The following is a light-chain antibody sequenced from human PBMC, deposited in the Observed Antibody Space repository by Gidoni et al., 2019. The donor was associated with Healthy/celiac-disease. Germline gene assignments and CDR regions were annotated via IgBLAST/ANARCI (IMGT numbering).Light chain of an antibody. V-gene: IGKV1-39*01. CDR2: AAA. Sequence: DIVMTQSPSTLSASVGDRVTLTCRASQSISSYLNWHQQKPGKAPKLLIYAAASVQSRVPSRISSSGSRTDFTLTISSLQAEDVATYCCQQSYSTPRTFGQGTRVEIK. CDR1: QSISSY. CDR3: QQSYSTPRT. J-gene: IGKJ1*01.